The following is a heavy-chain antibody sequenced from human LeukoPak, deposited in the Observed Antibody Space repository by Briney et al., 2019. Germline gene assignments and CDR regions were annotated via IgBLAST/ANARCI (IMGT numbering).Heavy chain of an antibody. CDR2: ITSPVGRM. D-gene: IGHD6-19*01. CDR1: GFTFSSYA. CDR3: ATDGRSSGWYGFDY. Sequence: GGSLRLSCAASGFTFSSYAMNWVRQAPGKGLEWVSSITSPVGRMYYADSLKGRITISRDNARSTLYLQMNSLRAEDTAVYYCATDGRSSGWYGFDYWGQGILVTVSS. V-gene: IGHV3-21*01. J-gene: IGHJ4*02.